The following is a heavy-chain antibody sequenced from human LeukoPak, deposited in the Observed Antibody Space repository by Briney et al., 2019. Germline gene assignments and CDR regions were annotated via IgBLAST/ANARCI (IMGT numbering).Heavy chain of an antibody. Sequence: GGSLRLSCAASGFTFSSYWMHWVRQAPGKGLVWVSRISNEGSHTFYADSVKGRFAMSRDNAKNTLYLQMNSLRADDTAVYYCAKNGVGATWGNYFDYWGQGTLVTVSS. J-gene: IGHJ4*02. D-gene: IGHD1-26*01. CDR2: ISNEGSHT. CDR3: AKNGVGATWGNYFDY. V-gene: IGHV3-74*01. CDR1: GFTFSSYW.